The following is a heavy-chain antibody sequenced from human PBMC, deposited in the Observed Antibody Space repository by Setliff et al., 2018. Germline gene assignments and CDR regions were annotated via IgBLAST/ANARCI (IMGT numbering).Heavy chain of an antibody. CDR1: GGSISSYY. Sequence: PSETLSLTCTVSGGSISSYYWSWIRQPAGKRLEWIGHIYIGGSANYNPSLKSRVTMSIDTSKNQFSLKLNPVTAADMAVYYCAREQWLDPPGYYYMDVWAKGTTVTVSS. J-gene: IGHJ6*03. CDR2: IYIGGSA. CDR3: AREQWLDPPGYYYMDV. V-gene: IGHV4-4*07. D-gene: IGHD6-19*01.